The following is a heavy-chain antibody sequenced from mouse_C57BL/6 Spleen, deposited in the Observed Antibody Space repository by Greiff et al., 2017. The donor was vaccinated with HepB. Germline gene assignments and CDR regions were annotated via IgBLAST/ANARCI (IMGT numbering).Heavy chain of an antibody. Sequence: QVQLQQSGPELVKPGASVKISYKASGYAFSSSWMNWVKQRPGKGLEWIGRIYPGDGDTNYNGKFKGKATLTADKSSSTAYMQLSSLTSEDSAVYFCARTGGSRGYFDYWGQGTTLTVSS. D-gene: IGHD1-1*01. V-gene: IGHV1-82*01. CDR1: GYAFSSSW. CDR3: ARTGGSRGYFDY. CDR2: IYPGDGDT. J-gene: IGHJ2*01.